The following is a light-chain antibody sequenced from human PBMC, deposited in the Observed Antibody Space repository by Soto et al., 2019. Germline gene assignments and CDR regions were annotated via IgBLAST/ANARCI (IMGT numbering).Light chain of an antibody. Sequence: EMVMTQSPATLSVSPGERATVSCRASQSVSSNLAWYQQKPGQAPRLLIYGASTRATGIPDRLSGSGSGTDFSLTISRLEPEDFAVYYCQQYDSSSITFGQGTRLEIK. V-gene: IGKV3D-15*01. J-gene: IGKJ5*01. CDR3: QQYDSSSIT. CDR1: QSVSSN. CDR2: GAS.